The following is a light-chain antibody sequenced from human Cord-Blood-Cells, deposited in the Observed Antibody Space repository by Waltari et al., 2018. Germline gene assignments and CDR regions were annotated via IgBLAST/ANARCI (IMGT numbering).Light chain of an antibody. Sequence: QSALTQARSVSGSPGRYGTISCTGTTSDVGGYNYVSWYQPHPCKAPKLMSYDVSNLPSGVPDRFAGSKSGNTASLTISGLQAEDEADYYCCSYAGSYPVVFGGGTKLTVL. V-gene: IGLV2-11*01. CDR3: CSYAGSYPVV. J-gene: IGLJ2*01. CDR2: DVS. CDR1: TSDVGGYNY.